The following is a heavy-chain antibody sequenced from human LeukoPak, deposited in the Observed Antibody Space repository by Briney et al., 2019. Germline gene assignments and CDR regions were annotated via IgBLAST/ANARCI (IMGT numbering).Heavy chain of an antibody. V-gene: IGHV1-69*13. CDR3: VAPGEVGAQPIFDY. Sequence: SVKVSCKASGGTFSSYAISWVRQAPGQGLEWMGGIILIFGTANYAQKFQGRVTITADEPTSTAYMELSSLRSEDTAVYYCVAPGEVGAQPIFDYWGQGTLVTVSS. D-gene: IGHD1-26*01. J-gene: IGHJ4*02. CDR1: GGTFSSYA. CDR2: IILIFGTA.